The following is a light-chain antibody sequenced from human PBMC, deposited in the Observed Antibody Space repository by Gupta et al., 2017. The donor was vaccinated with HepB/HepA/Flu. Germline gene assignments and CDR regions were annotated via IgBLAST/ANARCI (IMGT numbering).Light chain of an antibody. Sequence: QSVLTQPPSASGTPGQRVTISCSGSSSNIGRNYVYWYQQLPGTAPKLLIYRNNQRASGVPDRFSGSKSGTSASLAISGLRAEDEAEYYCAVWDDSRSAVVFGGGTKLTVL. CDR3: AVWDDSRSAVV. CDR1: SSNIGRNY. V-gene: IGLV1-47*01. CDR2: RNN. J-gene: IGLJ2*01.